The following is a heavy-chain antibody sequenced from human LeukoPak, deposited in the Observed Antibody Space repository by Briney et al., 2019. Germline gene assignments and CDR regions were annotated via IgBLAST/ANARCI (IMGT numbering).Heavy chain of an antibody. Sequence: SQTLSLTCTVSGGSISSGSYYWSWIRQPAGKGLEWIGRIYTSGSTNYNPSLKSRVTISVDTSKNQFSLKLSSVTAADTAVYYCARPVAAVADNWFDPWGQGTLVTVSS. D-gene: IGHD6-19*01. CDR1: GGSISSGSYY. CDR3: ARPVAAVADNWFDP. J-gene: IGHJ5*02. CDR2: IYTSGST. V-gene: IGHV4-61*02.